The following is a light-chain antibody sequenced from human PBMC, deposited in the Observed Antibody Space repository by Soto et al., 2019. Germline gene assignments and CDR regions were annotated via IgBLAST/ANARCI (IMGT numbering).Light chain of an antibody. CDR2: DGS. J-gene: IGKJ2*01. CDR1: QDIKNF. CDR3: QQYDDLPYT. V-gene: IGKV1-33*01. Sequence: DIQLTQSTSSLSASVGDRVTITCQASQDIKNFLNWYQQKPGKAPKLLIYDGSSLETGVPSRFSGSGSGTDFTFAISSLQPEDIATYYCQQYDDLPYTSGQGTKLEI.